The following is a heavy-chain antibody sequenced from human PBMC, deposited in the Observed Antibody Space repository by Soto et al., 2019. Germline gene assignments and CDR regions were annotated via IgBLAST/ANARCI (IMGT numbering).Heavy chain of an antibody. J-gene: IGHJ6*03. D-gene: IGHD2-15*01. CDR1: GYTFTSYA. Sequence: QVQLVQSGAEVKKPGASVKVSCKASGYTFTSYAMHWVCQAPGQRLEWMGWINAGNGNTKYSQKFQGRVTITRDTSASTAYMELSSLRSEDTAVYYCATRLSGGTRNYYYYYMDVWGKGTTVTVSS. V-gene: IGHV1-3*01. CDR2: INAGNGNT. CDR3: ATRLSGGTRNYYYYYMDV.